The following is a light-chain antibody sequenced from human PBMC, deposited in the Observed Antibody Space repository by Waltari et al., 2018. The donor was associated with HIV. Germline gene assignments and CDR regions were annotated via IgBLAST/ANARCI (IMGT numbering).Light chain of an antibody. Sequence: SPGGTVTLTCGLSSGSVTSSYYPSWNQQTPGQAPRTLITNTNTRSSGVPDRFSGSILGNRAALTITGAQADDESAYYCLLYMGSGVWVFGGGTKLTVL. V-gene: IGLV8-61*01. CDR3: LLYMGSGVWV. CDR2: NTN. CDR1: SGSVTSSYY. J-gene: IGLJ3*02.